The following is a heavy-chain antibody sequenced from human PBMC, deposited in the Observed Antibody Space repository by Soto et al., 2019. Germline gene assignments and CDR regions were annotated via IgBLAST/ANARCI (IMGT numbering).Heavy chain of an antibody. J-gene: IGHJ6*02. CDR2: ISYDGSNK. CDR3: AKDVTYYDFWSGYYAYYYYGMDV. CDR1: GFTFSSYG. V-gene: IGHV3-30*18. D-gene: IGHD3-3*01. Sequence: GGSLRLSCAASGFTFSSYGMHWVRQAPGKGLEWMAVISYDGSNKYHADSVKGRFTISRDNSKNTLYLQMNSLRAEDTAVYYCAKDVTYYDFWSGYYAYYYYGMDVWGQGTTVTVSS.